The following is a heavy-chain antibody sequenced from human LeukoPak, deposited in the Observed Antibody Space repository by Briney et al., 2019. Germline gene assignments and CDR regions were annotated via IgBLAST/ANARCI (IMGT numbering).Heavy chain of an antibody. D-gene: IGHD3-3*01. Sequence: GGSLRLSCDASGFIFSDYYMSWVRQAPGKGLEWISYISNPSSTIYYADSVKGRFTISRDNAKNSLYLQMNSLRAEDTAVYYCVRDFRFLEDYWGQGTLVTVSS. CDR1: GFIFSDYY. J-gene: IGHJ4*02. V-gene: IGHV3-11*04. CDR2: ISNPSSTI. CDR3: VRDFRFLEDY.